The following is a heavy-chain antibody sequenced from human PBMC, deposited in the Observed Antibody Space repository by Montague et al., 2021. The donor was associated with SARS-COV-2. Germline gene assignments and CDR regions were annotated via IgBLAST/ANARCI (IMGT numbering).Heavy chain of an antibody. Sequence: SETLSLTCAVSAGTNSGYHCRWTRPPQSTGVGSAGVGSLSEHTYSDLPPESRVTVPVDTSKRQFSLKGRSVNAADTAVYYCARGPVGVAARLRSFFDHWGQ. V-gene: IGHV4-34*01. CDR3: ARGPVGVAARLRSFFDH. CDR2: GSLSEHT. D-gene: IGHD6-6*01. CDR1: AGTNSGYH. J-gene: IGHJ4*02.